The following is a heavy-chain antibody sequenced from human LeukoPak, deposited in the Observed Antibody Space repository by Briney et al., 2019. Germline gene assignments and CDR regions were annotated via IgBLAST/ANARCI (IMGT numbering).Heavy chain of an antibody. CDR3: ARGQQLVFYNWFDP. V-gene: IGHV3-23*01. CDR2: ISDSSGST. CDR1: GFTFSSSA. Sequence: GGSLRLSCAASGFTFSSSAMSWVRQAPGMGLEWVSTISDSSGSTYYADSVKGRFTISRDNAKNSLYLQMNSLRAEDTAVYYCARGQQLVFYNWFDPWGQGTLVTVSS. J-gene: IGHJ5*02. D-gene: IGHD6-13*01.